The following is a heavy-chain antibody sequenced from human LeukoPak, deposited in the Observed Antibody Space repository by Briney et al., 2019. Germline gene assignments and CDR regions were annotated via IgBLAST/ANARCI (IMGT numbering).Heavy chain of an antibody. Sequence: GASVKVSCKASGGTFSSYAISWVRQAPGQGLDWMGRIIPIFGTANYAQKFQGRVTITADKSTSTAYMELSSLRSEDTAVYYCARDDYGDYPWGQGTLVTVSS. CDR2: IIPIFGTA. V-gene: IGHV1-69*06. D-gene: IGHD4-17*01. CDR1: GGTFSSYA. CDR3: ARDDYGDYP. J-gene: IGHJ5*02.